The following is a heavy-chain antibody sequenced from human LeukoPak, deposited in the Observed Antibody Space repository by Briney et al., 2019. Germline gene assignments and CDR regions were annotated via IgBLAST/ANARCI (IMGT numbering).Heavy chain of an antibody. CDR3: ARGLRYFDNYYFDY. CDR2: IDPNSGGT. Sequence: GASLKVSCKASGYTFTGYYMHWVRQAGGQGLEWMGWIDPNSGGTNYAQKFQGRVTMTRDTSISTAYMEVSRLRSDDTAVYYCARGLRYFDNYYFDYWGQGTLVTVSS. J-gene: IGHJ4*02. CDR1: GYTFTGYY. D-gene: IGHD3-9*01. V-gene: IGHV1-2*02.